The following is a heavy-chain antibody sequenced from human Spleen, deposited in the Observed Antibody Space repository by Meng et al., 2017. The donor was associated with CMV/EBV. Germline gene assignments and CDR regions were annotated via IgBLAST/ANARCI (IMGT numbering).Heavy chain of an antibody. J-gene: IGHJ6*02. D-gene: IGHD6-6*01. CDR1: GFTFSTYA. Sequence: RGSLRLSCAASGFTFSTYAMHWVRQAPGKGLEWVAFIRYDGSNKFYADSVKGRFTISRDDSKNTLYLQMNSLRAEDTAVYYCASEAARLYYYYYAMDVWGQGTTVTVSS. CDR2: IRYDGSNK. V-gene: IGHV3-33*08. CDR3: ASEAARLYYYYYAMDV.